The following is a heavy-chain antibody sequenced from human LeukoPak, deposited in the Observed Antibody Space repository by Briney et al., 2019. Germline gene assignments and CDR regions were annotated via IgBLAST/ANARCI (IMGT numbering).Heavy chain of an antibody. CDR1: GGSISGYY. CDR3: AREVGIWVYDILTGYYQDY. V-gene: IGHV4-4*07. CDR2: IYTSGST. D-gene: IGHD3-9*01. J-gene: IGHJ4*02. Sequence: TSETLSLTCTVSGGSISGYYWSWIRQPAGKGLEWIGRIYTSGSTNYNPSLKSRVIMSVDTSKNQFSLKLSSVTAADTAVYYCAREVGIWVYDILTGYYQDYWGQGTLVTVSS.